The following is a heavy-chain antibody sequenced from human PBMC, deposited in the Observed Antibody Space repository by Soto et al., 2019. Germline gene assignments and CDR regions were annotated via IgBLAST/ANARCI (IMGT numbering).Heavy chain of an antibody. CDR2: ISSSSSYI. J-gene: IGHJ4*02. D-gene: IGHD3-16*01. V-gene: IGHV3-21*01. Sequence: GGSLRLSCAASGFTFSSYSMNWVRQAPGKGLEWVSSISSSSSYIYYADSVKGRFTISRDNAKNSLYLQMNSLRAEDTAVYYCASAPLYDGIDYWGQGTLVTVSS. CDR1: GFTFSSYS. CDR3: ASAPLYDGIDY.